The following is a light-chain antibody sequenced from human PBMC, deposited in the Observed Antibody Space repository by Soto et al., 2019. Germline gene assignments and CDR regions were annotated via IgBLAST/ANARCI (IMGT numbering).Light chain of an antibody. Sequence: EIVLTQSPGTVSLSPGESATLSCRASQSISRSDLAWYQHRPGQSPRLLIYATSSRATGIPDRFTGGGAGTGFTLPISRLEPEDSAVYYCQQYGRSPTFGGGTKVDIK. CDR3: QQYGRSPT. V-gene: IGKV3-20*01. CDR1: QSISRSD. J-gene: IGKJ4*01. CDR2: ATS.